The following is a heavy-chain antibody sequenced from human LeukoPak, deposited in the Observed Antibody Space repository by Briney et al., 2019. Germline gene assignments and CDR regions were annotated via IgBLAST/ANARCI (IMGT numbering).Heavy chain of an antibody. CDR1: GFTFRGYS. J-gene: IGHJ3*02. D-gene: IGHD2-2*02. Sequence: GGSLRLSCVASGFTFRGYSTSCVRQAPGKGLEWVSYISSSSSSIYYADSVKGRFTISRDNARDSLYLQIDSLRDEGTAVYYCARGLYNAFYICGQGTMVTVSS. V-gene: IGHV3-48*02. CDR3: ARGLYNAFYI. CDR2: ISSSSSSI.